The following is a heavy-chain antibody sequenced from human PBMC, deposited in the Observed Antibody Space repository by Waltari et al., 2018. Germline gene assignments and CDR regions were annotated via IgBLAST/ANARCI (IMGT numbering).Heavy chain of an antibody. CDR3: ARGVGAVAGPYFDY. J-gene: IGHJ4*02. Sequence: QVQLVQSGAEVKKPGASVKVSCKASGYTFTGYFIHWVRQAPGQGLEWMGWINPGSGDTNHAQNFQGRVTMTTDTSISTAYMDLTRLRSDDTAVYYCARGVGAVAGPYFDYWGQGTLITVSS. D-gene: IGHD6-19*01. V-gene: IGHV1-2*02. CDR2: INPGSGDT. CDR1: GYTFTGYF.